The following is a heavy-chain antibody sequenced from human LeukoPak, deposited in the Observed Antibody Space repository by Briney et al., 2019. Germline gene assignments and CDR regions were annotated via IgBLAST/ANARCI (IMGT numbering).Heavy chain of an antibody. D-gene: IGHD6-13*01. J-gene: IGHJ6*03. Sequence: GASVKVSCKASGYTFTSYDINWVRQATGQGLEWMGWMNPNSGNTGYAQKFQGRVTITRNTSISTAYMELSSLRSEDTAVYYCARISQYSSSWYLLGYYYYMDVWGKGTTVTVSS. CDR3: ARISQYSSSWYLLGYYYYMDV. V-gene: IGHV1-8*03. CDR2: MNPNSGNT. CDR1: GYTFTSYD.